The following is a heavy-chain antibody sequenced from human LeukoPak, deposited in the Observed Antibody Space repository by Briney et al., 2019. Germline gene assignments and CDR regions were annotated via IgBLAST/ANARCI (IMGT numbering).Heavy chain of an antibody. Sequence: NPSETLSLTCTVSGGSISSGGYYWSWIRQPPGKGLEWIGYIYHSGSTYYNPSLKSRVTISVDRSKNQFSLKLSSVTAADTAVYYCARDPYYYDSSGWDWGQGTLVTVSS. CDR1: GGSISSGGYY. CDR2: IYHSGST. V-gene: IGHV4-30-2*01. J-gene: IGHJ4*02. CDR3: ARDPYYYDSSGWD. D-gene: IGHD3-22*01.